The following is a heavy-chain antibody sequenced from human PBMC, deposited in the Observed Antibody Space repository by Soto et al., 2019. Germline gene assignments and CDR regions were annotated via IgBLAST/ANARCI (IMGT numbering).Heavy chain of an antibody. CDR3: ARASAAARSKWFDY. V-gene: IGHV4-34*01. CDR2: INHSGST. J-gene: IGHJ4*02. D-gene: IGHD6-6*01. CDR1: GGSFSGYY. Sequence: ASETLSLTCAVYGGSFSGYYWSWIRQPPGKGLEWIGEINHSGSTNYNPSLKSRVTISVDTSKNQFSLKLSSVTAADTAVYYCARASAAARSKWFDYWGQGTLVTVSS.